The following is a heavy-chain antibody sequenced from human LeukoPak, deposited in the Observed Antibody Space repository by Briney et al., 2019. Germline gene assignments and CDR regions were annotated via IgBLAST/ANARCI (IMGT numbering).Heavy chain of an antibody. Sequence: PSETLSLTCAVSGGSISSHNWWSWVRQPPGRGLEWIGEIYHSGSTNYNPSLKSRVTISVDKSKNQFSLKLNSVTAADTAVYYCAPLGYCSGDDCHRPYWGQGALVTVSS. D-gene: IGHD2-15*01. V-gene: IGHV4-4*02. J-gene: IGHJ4*02. CDR1: GGSISSHNW. CDR2: IYHSGST. CDR3: APLGYCSGDDCHRPY.